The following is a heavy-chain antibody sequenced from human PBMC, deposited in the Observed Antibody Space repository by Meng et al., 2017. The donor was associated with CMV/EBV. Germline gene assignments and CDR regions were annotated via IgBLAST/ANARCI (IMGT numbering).Heavy chain of an antibody. CDR1: GFTFSSYA. D-gene: IGHD3-3*01. J-gene: IGHJ4*02. CDR2: ISYDGSNK. CDR3: AKDRTPLRQTIFGVVTAGDY. V-gene: IGHV3-30-3*01. Sequence: GESLKISCAASGFTFSSYAMHWVRQAPGKGLEWVAVISYDGSNKYYADSVKGRFTISRDNSKNTLYLQMNSLRAEDTAVDYCAKDRTPLRQTIFGVVTAGDYWGQGTLVTVSS.